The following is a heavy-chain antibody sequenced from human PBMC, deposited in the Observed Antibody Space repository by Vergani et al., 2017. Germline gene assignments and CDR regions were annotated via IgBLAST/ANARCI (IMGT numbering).Heavy chain of an antibody. J-gene: IGHJ6*04. CDR2: ISNDGRHT. CDR1: GFIFQNYT. V-gene: IGHV3-30*04. CDR3: RGEMDG. Sequence: QVNLVGSGGGVVQPGRSLRLSCATYGFIFQNYTMHWVRQAPGKGLEWVALISNDGRHTYYADSVRGRFSISRDNSKNTLYLQMNRLRTEDTANYYCRGEMDGWGEGTTVSVSS.